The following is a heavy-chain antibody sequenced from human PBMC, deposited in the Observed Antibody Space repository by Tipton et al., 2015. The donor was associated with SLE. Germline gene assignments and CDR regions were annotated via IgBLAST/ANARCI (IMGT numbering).Heavy chain of an antibody. V-gene: IGHV4-61*02. CDR3: ARDLTGLGFDY. CDR2: IYTSGST. Sequence: LRLSCTVSGGSISSSSYYWSWIRQPAGKGLEWIGRIYTSGSTNYNPSLKSRVTISVDTSKNQFSLKLSSVTAADTAVYYCARDLTGLGFDYWGQGTLVTVSS. J-gene: IGHJ4*02. CDR1: GGSISSSSYY. D-gene: IGHD1-20*01.